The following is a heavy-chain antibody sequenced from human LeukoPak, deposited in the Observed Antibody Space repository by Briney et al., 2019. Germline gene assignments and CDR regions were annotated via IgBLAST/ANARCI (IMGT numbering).Heavy chain of an antibody. CDR2: TNAGNGNT. V-gene: IGHV1-3*02. CDR3: ARDRGGGSGFDP. J-gene: IGHJ5*02. D-gene: IGHD3-16*01. Sequence: ASVKVSCKASGYTFTSYAMHWVRQAPGQRLEWMGWTNAGNGNTKYSQEFQGRVTITRDTSASTAYMELSGLRSEDMAVYYCARDRGGGSGFDPWGQGTLVTVSS. CDR1: GYTFTSYA.